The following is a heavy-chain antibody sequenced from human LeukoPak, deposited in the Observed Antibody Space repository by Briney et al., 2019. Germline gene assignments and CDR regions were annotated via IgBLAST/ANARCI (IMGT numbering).Heavy chain of an antibody. D-gene: IGHD3-10*01. CDR2: ISAYNGNT. V-gene: IGHV1-18*01. J-gene: IGHJ4*02. CDR1: GYTFTSYG. CDR3: ARRGVTMVRGAHYYLDY. Sequence: ASVKVSCKASGYTFTSYGISWVRQAPGQGLEWMGWISAYNGNTNYAQKLQGRVTMTTDTSTSTAYMELRSLRSDDTAVYYCARRGVTMVRGAHYYLDYWGQGTLVTVSS.